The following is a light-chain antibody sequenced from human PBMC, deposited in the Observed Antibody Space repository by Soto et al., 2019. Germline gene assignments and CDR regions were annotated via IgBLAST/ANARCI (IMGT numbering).Light chain of an antibody. J-gene: IGKJ3*01. V-gene: IGKV3-11*01. CDR1: QSVSSY. CDR2: DAS. CDR3: QQRSNWPLA. Sequence: EIVLTQSPATLSLSPGERATLSCRASQSVSSYLAWYQQKPGQAPRLLIYDASNRATGIPARFSGSGSGTDFTLTISSLEPEAFAVYYCQQRSNWPLAFCPGTKVDIK.